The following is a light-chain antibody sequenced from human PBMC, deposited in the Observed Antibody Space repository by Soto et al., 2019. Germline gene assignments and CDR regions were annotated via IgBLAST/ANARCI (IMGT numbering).Light chain of an antibody. CDR2: KAS. CDR3: QQYDSYST. J-gene: IGKJ4*01. Sequence: DIQMTQFPSTLSASVGDRVTITCRASQSISSWLAWYQQKPGRAPNLLIYKASSLARGVPSRFSGSGFGTEFTLTLSSLQPDDIAIYYCQQYDSYSTFGGGTKVEIK. CDR1: QSISSW. V-gene: IGKV1-5*03.